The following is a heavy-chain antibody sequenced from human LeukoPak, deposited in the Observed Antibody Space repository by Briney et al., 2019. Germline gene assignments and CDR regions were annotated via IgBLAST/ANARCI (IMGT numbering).Heavy chain of an antibody. CDR3: ARGNYQRFDY. V-gene: IGHV1-8*03. Sequence: ASVKVSCKASGYTFTSYVINGVRQATGQGREWMGWMNPNSGNTGYAQKFQGRVTITRNTSISAAYLGLSSLRSEDTDVYYCARGNYQRFDYWGQGTLVTVSS. CDR1: GYTFTSYV. CDR2: MNPNSGNT. J-gene: IGHJ4*02. D-gene: IGHD4-11*01.